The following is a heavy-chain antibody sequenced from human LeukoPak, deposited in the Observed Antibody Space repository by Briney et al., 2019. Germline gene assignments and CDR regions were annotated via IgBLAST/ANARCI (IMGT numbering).Heavy chain of an antibody. CDR1: GFTFTSYA. Sequence: GGSLRLSCASSGFTFTSYAVSWVRQAPGKGLEWFSTISYSGGTTYHTDSVKGRFTISRDISKNTVYLQMNSLKAEDTAVYYCAKDGVVRGLGPYYFDSWGQGSLVTVSS. V-gene: IGHV3-23*01. CDR3: AKDGVVRGLGPYYFDS. CDR2: ISYSGGTT. D-gene: IGHD3-10*01. J-gene: IGHJ4*02.